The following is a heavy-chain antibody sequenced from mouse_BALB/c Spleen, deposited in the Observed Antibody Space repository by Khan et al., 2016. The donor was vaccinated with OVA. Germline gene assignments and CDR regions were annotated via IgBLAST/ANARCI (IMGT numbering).Heavy chain of an antibody. CDR1: GYSITSDYA. J-gene: IGHJ4*01. D-gene: IGHD2-3*01. CDR3: ARDGSRYNYAMDD. V-gene: IGHV3-2*02. CDR2: ISYSGST. Sequence: EVQLQESGPGLVKPSQSLSLTCTVTGYSITSDYAWNWIRQFPGNKLEWMGYISYSGSTNYNPALKSRISITRDTSKNQFFLQLNSVTTDDTATYYCARDGSRYNYAMDDGGQGTSVTVSS.